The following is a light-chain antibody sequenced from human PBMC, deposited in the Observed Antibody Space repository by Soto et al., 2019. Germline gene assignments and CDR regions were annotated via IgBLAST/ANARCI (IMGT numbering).Light chain of an antibody. V-gene: IGKV1-27*01. CDR1: QAISIY. Sequence: DIQMTQSPSSLSASVGDRVTITCRASQAISIYLAWYQQKPGKVPELLIYAATTLQSGVPSRFSGSASGTEFTLTISSLKPEDVTTYYCQKYNSAPLTFGTGTKVDI. J-gene: IGKJ3*01. CDR3: QKYNSAPLT. CDR2: AAT.